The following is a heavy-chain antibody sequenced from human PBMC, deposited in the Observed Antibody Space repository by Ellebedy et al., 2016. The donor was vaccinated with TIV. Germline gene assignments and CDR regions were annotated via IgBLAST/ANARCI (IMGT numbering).Heavy chain of an antibody. CDR2: ISGSGGST. Sequence: PGGSLRLSCAASGFTFSSYAMSWVRQAPGKGLEWVSAISGSGGSTYYADSVKGRFTISRDNSKNTLYLQMNSLRADDTAVYYCAKLPTVSPGRDWFDPWGQGTLVTVSS. D-gene: IGHD4-17*01. V-gene: IGHV3-23*01. CDR1: GFTFSSYA. J-gene: IGHJ5*02. CDR3: AKLPTVSPGRDWFDP.